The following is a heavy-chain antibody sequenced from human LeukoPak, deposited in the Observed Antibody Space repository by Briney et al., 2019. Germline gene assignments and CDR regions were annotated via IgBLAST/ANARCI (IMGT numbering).Heavy chain of an antibody. CDR2: IYTSGST. Sequence: SQTLSLTCTVSGGSISSGSYYWSWIRQPAGKGLEWIGRIYTSGSTNYNPSLKSRVTISVDTSKNQFSLKLSSVTAADTAVYYCARLGEGYYMDVWGKGTTVTISS. J-gene: IGHJ6*03. CDR3: ARLGEGYYMDV. CDR1: GGSISSGSYY. D-gene: IGHD3-10*01. V-gene: IGHV4-61*02.